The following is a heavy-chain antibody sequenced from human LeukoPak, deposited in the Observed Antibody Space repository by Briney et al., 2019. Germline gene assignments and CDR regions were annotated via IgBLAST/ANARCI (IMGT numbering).Heavy chain of an antibody. D-gene: IGHD1/OR15-1a*01. J-gene: IGHJ3*02. CDR2: IYSSGDS. CDR3: ARQPSGTAAFDI. V-gene: IGHV4-59*08. Sequence: PSETLSLSCAVSGGSINSYYWSWIRQPPGKGLDWIAYIYSSGDSNYNPSFKSRVTISVDTSKNQFSLKLTSVAAADTAIYYCARQPSGTAAFDIWGQETMVIVSS. CDR1: GGSINSYY.